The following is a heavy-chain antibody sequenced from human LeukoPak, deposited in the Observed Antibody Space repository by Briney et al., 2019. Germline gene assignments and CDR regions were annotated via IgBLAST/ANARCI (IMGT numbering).Heavy chain of an antibody. D-gene: IGHD6-19*01. CDR2: IRYDGRNK. Sequence: GGSLRLSCAASGFTFSSYGMHWVRQAPGKGLEWVAFIRYDGRNKYYADSVKGRFTISRDNAKNSLYLQMNSLRAEDTAVYYCARDRRLAGTGDYWGQGTLVTVSS. CDR1: GFTFSSYG. J-gene: IGHJ4*02. CDR3: ARDRRLAGTGDY. V-gene: IGHV3-30*02.